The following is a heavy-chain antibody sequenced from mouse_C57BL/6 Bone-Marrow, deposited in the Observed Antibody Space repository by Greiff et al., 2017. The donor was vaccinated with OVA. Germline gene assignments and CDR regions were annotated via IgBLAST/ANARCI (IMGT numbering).Heavy chain of an antibody. Sequence: VQLQQSGAELVRPGTSVKVSCKASGYAFTNYLIEWVKQRPGQGLAWIGVINPGSGGTNYNEKFKGKATLTADKSSSTAYMQLSSLTSEDSAVYFCARRYFDVWGTGTTVTVSS. V-gene: IGHV1-54*01. CDR3: ARRYFDV. CDR2: INPGSGGT. J-gene: IGHJ1*03. CDR1: GYAFTNYL.